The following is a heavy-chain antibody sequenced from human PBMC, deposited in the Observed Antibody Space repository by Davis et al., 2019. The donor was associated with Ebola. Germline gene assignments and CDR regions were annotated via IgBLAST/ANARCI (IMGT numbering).Heavy chain of an antibody. CDR2: IYSGGST. D-gene: IGHD3-9*01. CDR3: ARLVIARFDY. V-gene: IGHV3-53*01. J-gene: IGHJ4*02. Sequence: GESLKISCAASGFTVSSNYMSWVRQAPGKGLEWVSVIYSGGSTYYADSGKGRFTISRDNSKNTLYLQMNSLRAEDTAVYYCARLVIARFDYWGQGTLVTVSS. CDR1: GFTVSSNY.